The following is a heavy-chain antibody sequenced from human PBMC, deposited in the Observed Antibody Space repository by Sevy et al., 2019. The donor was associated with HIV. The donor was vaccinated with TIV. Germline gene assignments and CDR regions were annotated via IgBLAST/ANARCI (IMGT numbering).Heavy chain of an antibody. CDR3: AGDANDYYGSGSYPDY. V-gene: IGHV3-30-3*01. CDR1: GFTFSSYA. J-gene: IGHJ4*02. Sequence: GGSLRLSCAASGFTFSSYAMHWVRQAPGKGLEWVAVISYDGSNKYYADSVKGRFTISRDNSKNTLYLQMNSLRAEDTAVYYCAGDANDYYGSGSYPDYWGQGTLVTVSS. D-gene: IGHD3-10*01. CDR2: ISYDGSNK.